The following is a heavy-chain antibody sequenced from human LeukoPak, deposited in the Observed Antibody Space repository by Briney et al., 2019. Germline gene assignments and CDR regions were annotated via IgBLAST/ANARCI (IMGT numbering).Heavy chain of an antibody. V-gene: IGHV1-18*01. Sequence: ASVKVSCKASGYTFTSYGISWVRQAPGQGLEWMGWISAYNGNTNYAQKLQGRVTITTDTSTSTAYMELRSLRSDDTAVYYCARRYCSSTSCSLYYMDVWDKGTTVTVSS. J-gene: IGHJ6*03. CDR2: ISAYNGNT. CDR3: ARRYCSSTSCSLYYMDV. D-gene: IGHD2-2*01. CDR1: GYTFTSYG.